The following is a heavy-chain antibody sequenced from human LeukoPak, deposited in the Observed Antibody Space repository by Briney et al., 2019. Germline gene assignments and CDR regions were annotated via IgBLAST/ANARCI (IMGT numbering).Heavy chain of an antibody. D-gene: IGHD2-15*01. V-gene: IGHV3-33*06. J-gene: IGHJ4*02. CDR1: GFPFSGSG. CDR2: IWYDGSHQ. CDR3: AKDKDTPATAQPQRGYFES. Sequence: GSSLRLSCAASGFPFSGSGMHWVRQAPGKGLEWVAVIWYDGSHQYYADSVKGRFTISRDNSKNTLDLQMNSLRVEDTAVYFCAKDKDTPATAQPQRGYFESWGQGTLVTVSS.